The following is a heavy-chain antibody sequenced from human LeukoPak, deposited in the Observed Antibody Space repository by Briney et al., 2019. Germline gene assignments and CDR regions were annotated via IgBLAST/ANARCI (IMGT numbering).Heavy chain of an antibody. CDR1: GYTFTSYG. Sequence: ASVKVSCKASGYTFTSYGISWVRQAPGQGLERMGWISAYNGNTNYAQKLQGRVTMTADTSTSTAYMELRSLRSDDTAVYYCARDLVSCSSTSCNNWFDPWGQGTLVTVSS. V-gene: IGHV1-18*01. J-gene: IGHJ5*02. D-gene: IGHD2-2*01. CDR2: ISAYNGNT. CDR3: ARDLVSCSSTSCNNWFDP.